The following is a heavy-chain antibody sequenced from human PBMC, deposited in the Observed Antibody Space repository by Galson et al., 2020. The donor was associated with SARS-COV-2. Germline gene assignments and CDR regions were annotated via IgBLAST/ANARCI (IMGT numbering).Heavy chain of an antibody. CDR2: IGDSASRI. D-gene: IGHD6-6*01. J-gene: IGHJ6*02. V-gene: IGHV3-48*02. CDR1: GFTFSTYN. Sequence: GESLKISCAASGFTFSTYNMNWVRQAPGKGLEWISYIGDSASRIYYAESVTGRFTISRDNAENSLYLQMNSLRDEDTAVYYCARGSKAALYYYYGMDVWGQGTTVTVSS. CDR3: ARGSKAALYYYYGMDV.